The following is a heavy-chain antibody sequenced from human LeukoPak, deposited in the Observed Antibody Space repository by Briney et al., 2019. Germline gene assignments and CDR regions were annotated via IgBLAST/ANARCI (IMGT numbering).Heavy chain of an antibody. V-gene: IGHV1-69*04. CDR2: IIPILGIA. Sequence: SVKVSCKASGGTFSSYAISWVRQAPGQGLEWMGRIIPILGIANYAQKFQGRVTITADKSTSTAYMELSSPRSEDTAVYYCAVSSGYYYYYFDYWGQGTLVTVSS. D-gene: IGHD3-22*01. J-gene: IGHJ4*02. CDR1: GGTFSSYA. CDR3: AVSSGYYYYYFDY.